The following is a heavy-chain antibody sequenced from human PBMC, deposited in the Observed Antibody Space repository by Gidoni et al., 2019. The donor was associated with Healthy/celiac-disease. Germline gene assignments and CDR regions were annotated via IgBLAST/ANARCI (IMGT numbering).Heavy chain of an antibody. J-gene: IGHJ4*02. V-gene: IGHV3-30-3*01. CDR3: ARAPYTIFGVVTPSY. D-gene: IGHD3-3*01. Sequence: TFSSYAMHWVRQAPGKGLEWVAVISYDGSNKYYADSVKGRFTISRDNSKNTLYLQMNSLRAEDTAVYYCARAPYTIFGVVTPSYWGQGTLVTVSS. CDR1: TFSSYA. CDR2: ISYDGSNK.